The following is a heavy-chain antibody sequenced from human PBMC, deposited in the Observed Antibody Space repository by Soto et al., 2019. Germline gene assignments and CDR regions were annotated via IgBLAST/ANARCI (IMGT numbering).Heavy chain of an antibody. J-gene: IGHJ5*02. CDR1: GFTFTSSA. Sequence: GASVKVSCKASGFTFTSSAVQWVRQARGQRLEWIGWIVVGSGNTNYAQKFQERVTITRDMSTSTAYMELSSLRSEDTAVYYCAAACNGSGYYTGDNWFDPWGQGTLVTVSS. CDR3: AAACNGSGYYTGDNWFDP. D-gene: IGHD3-3*01. CDR2: IVVGSGNT. V-gene: IGHV1-58*01.